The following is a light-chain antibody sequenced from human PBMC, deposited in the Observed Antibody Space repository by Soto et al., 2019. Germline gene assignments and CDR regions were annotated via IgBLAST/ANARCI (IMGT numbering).Light chain of an antibody. Sequence: DIQMTQYPSTLSASVGERVTISCRASQSVNNWLAWYQRKPGKAPKLLIHDASTLESGIPSRFSGSGSGTEFTLTISSLQPDDFATYYCQQYNGYSTWTFGQGTKVEIK. CDR2: DAS. J-gene: IGKJ1*01. CDR3: QQYNGYSTWT. CDR1: QSVNNW. V-gene: IGKV1-5*01.